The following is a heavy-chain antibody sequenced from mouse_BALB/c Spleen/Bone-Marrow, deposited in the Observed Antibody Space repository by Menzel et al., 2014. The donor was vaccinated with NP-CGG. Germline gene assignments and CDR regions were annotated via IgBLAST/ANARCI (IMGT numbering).Heavy chain of an antibody. V-gene: IGHV5-12-1*01. CDR1: GFAFSSYD. Sequence: DVMLVESGGGLVKPGGSLKLSCAASGFAFSSYDMSWVRQTPEKRLEWVAYISSGGGSTYYPDTVKGRFTISKDNAKNTLFLQMSSLKSEDTAMYYCARELLRDYFDYWGQGTPLTVSS. CDR2: ISSGGGST. D-gene: IGHD1-1*01. J-gene: IGHJ2*01. CDR3: ARELLRDYFDY.